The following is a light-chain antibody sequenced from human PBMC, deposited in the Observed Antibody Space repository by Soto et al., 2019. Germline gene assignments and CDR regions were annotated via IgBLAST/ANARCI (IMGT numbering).Light chain of an antibody. CDR3: QQYGSSGT. V-gene: IGKV3-20*01. CDR1: QSVNSH. Sequence: EIVLTQSPGTLSLSPGERATLSCRASQSVNSHLGWYQQQPGQAPRLLIYDASNRATGIPDRFSGSGSGTDFTLTISRLEPEDFAVYYCQQYGSSGTFGQGTKVDI. J-gene: IGKJ1*01. CDR2: DAS.